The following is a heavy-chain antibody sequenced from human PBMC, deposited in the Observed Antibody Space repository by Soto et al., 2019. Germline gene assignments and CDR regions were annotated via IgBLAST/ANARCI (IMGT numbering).Heavy chain of an antibody. V-gene: IGHV4-4*02. CDR2: IYHSGST. CDR1: GGSISSNNW. D-gene: IGHD5-18*01. Sequence: QVQLQESGPGLVKPSGTLSLTCAVSGGSISSNNWWSWVRQPPGKGLEWIGEIYHSGSTNYNPSLKGRVTMSVDKSQSQSSLNLGSVSAVDTAVYYCAGQVDITYTYNYWGQRTLVTVSS. J-gene: IGHJ4*02. CDR3: AGQVDITYTYNY.